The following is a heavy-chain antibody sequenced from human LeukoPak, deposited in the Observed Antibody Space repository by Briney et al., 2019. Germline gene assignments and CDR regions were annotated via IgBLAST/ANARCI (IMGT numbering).Heavy chain of an antibody. CDR2: IYHSGST. CDR3: ARPVEMATIPHFDY. Sequence: GSLRLSCAASGFTFSTYWMSWIRQPPGKGLEWIGSIYHSGSTYYNPSLKCRVTISVDTSKNQFSLKLSSVTAADTAVYYCARPVEMATIPHFDYWGQGTLVTVSS. V-gene: IGHV4-38-2*01. D-gene: IGHD5-24*01. CDR1: GFTFSTYW. J-gene: IGHJ4*02.